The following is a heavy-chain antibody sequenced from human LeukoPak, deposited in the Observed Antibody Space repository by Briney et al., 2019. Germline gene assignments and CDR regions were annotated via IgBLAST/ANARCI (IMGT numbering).Heavy chain of an antibody. V-gene: IGHV4-59*08. CDR1: GGSISSYY. Sequence: SETLSLTCTVSGGSISSYYWSWIRQPPGKGLEWIGYIYYSGSTNYNPSLKSRVTISVDTSKNQFSLKLSSATAADTAVYYCARHKGYGDYVDYWGQGTLVTVSS. D-gene: IGHD4-17*01. J-gene: IGHJ4*02. CDR2: IYYSGST. CDR3: ARHKGYGDYVDY.